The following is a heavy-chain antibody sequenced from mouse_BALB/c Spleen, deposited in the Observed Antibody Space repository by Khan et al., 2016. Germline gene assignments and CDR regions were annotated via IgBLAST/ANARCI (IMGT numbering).Heavy chain of an antibody. J-gene: IGHJ3*01. CDR1: GYTSANYW. V-gene: IGHV1-87*01. Sequence: QVQLQQSGAELARPGASVRLSCKASGYTSANYWMQWVKQRPGQGLEWIGSIYPGDGDTRYSQKFKDKATLTADKSSSSAYLHLRSVPSEDSAVYYCADALFVYWGQGTLVTVSA. CDR3: ADALFVY. CDR2: IYPGDGDT.